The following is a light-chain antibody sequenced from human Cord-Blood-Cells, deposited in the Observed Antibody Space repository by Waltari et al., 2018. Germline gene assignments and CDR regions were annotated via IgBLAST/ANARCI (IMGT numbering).Light chain of an antibody. CDR3: TSYTSSSTLV. CDR2: DVS. V-gene: IGLV2-14*01. J-gene: IGLJ2*01. Sequence: QCVLTQPASVPGSPRRSITIPCTGTRSDVGGYNYVSWYQQHPGKAPKLVIYDVSNRPSGVSNRFSGSKSGNTASLTISGLQAEDESDYYCTSYTSSSTLVFGGGTKLTVL. CDR1: RSDVGGYNY.